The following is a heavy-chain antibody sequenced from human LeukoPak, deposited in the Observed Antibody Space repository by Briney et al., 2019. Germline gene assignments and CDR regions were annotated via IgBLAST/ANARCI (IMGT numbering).Heavy chain of an antibody. CDR3: ARGLGYCTSTTCLLPFDY. J-gene: IGHJ4*02. CDR2: IYSGGST. D-gene: IGHD2-2*01. V-gene: IGHV3-53*01. CDR1: GFTVSTYY. Sequence: GGSLRLSCAASGFTVSTYYMTGVRQAPGKGLECVSVIYSGGSTYYADSVKGRFTVSRDNSKNTLYLQMNSLRAEDTAMYYCARGLGYCTSTTCLLPFDYWGQGTLVTVSS.